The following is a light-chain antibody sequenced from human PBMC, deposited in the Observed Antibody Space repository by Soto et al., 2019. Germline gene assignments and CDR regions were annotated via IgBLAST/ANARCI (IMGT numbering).Light chain of an antibody. V-gene: IGLV2-14*02. Sequence: QSALTQPASVSGSPGQSITISCTGTSSDVGSYNLVSWYQQYPGKAPKLMIYEVTKRPSGVSNRFSGSKSGNTASLTISGLQTEDEADYYCGSYASATLIFGGGTKLTVL. CDR2: EVT. CDR1: SSDVGSYNL. J-gene: IGLJ2*01. CDR3: GSYASATLI.